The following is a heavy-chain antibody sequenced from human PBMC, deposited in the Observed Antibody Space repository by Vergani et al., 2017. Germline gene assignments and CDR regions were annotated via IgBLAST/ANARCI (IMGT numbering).Heavy chain of an antibody. V-gene: IGHV4-39*01. J-gene: IGHJ5*02. CDR2: IYYSGST. CDR3: ARHSTVEWLVKLGWIDP. CDR1: GASIRSSNYY. D-gene: IGHD6-19*01. Sequence: QLQLQESGPGLVKPSATLSLTCSVSGASIRSSNYYWGWLRQPPGKGLEWIASIYYSGSTYYNPSLKSRVTISVDTSKNQFSLKLSSVTAADTAVYFCARHSTVEWLVKLGWIDPWGQGILFTFSS.